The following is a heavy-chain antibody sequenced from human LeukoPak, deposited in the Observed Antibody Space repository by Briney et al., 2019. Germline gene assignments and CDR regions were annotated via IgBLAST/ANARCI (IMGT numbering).Heavy chain of an antibody. J-gene: IGHJ4*02. Sequence: PGGSLRLSCAASGFTFSSYAMSWVRQAPGKGLEWVSAISGSGGSTYYADSVKGRFTISRDNSKNSLYLQMNSLRAEDTALYYCAKAPGDSSGLDYWGQGTLVTVSS. V-gene: IGHV3-23*01. CDR3: AKAPGDSSGLDY. CDR2: ISGSGGST. CDR1: GFTFSSYA. D-gene: IGHD3-22*01.